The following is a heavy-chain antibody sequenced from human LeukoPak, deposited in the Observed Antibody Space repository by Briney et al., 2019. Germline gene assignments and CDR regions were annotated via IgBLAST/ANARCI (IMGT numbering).Heavy chain of an antibody. CDR3: ARDLYDILTGYLLNAFDI. CDR1: GFTFSSYE. V-gene: IGHV3-48*03. CDR2: ISSSGSTI. J-gene: IGHJ3*02. Sequence: GGSLRLSCAASGFTFSSYEMNWVRQAPGKGLEWVSYISSSGSTIYYADSVKGRFTISRDNAKNSLYLQMNSLRAEDTAVYYCARDLYDILTGYLLNAFDIWGQGTMVTVSS. D-gene: IGHD3-9*01.